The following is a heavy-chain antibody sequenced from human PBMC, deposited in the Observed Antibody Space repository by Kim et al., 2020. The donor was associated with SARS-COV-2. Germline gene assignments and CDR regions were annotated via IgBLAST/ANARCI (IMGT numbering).Heavy chain of an antibody. CDR1: GFTFSSYS. D-gene: IGHD3-22*01. J-gene: IGHJ6*02. V-gene: IGHV3-48*02. Sequence: GGSLRLSCAASGFTFSSYSMNWVRQAPGKGLEWVSYISSSSSTIYYADSVKGRFTISRDNAKNSLYLQMNSLRDEDTAVYYCARTYYYDSSGYLRGYYYYYGIDVWGQGTTVTVSS. CDR2: ISSSSSTI. CDR3: ARTYYYDSSGYLRGYYYYYGIDV.